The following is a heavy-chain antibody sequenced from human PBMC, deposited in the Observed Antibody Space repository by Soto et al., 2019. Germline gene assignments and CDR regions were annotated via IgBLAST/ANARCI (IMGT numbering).Heavy chain of an antibody. Sequence: HEHLVQSGAAVKRPGASLKVSCKASGYSFTGYYIHWVRQAPGQGLEWMGWINPDSGATNYAQNFQGRVTLTSDTSISTAYMDLTSLTSDDTAVYYCARGDYGTGGYPFPYFDYWGQGTLVIVSS. V-gene: IGHV1-2*02. CDR2: INPDSGAT. CDR1: GYSFTGYY. D-gene: IGHD2-8*02. CDR3: ARGDYGTGGYPFPYFDY. J-gene: IGHJ4*02.